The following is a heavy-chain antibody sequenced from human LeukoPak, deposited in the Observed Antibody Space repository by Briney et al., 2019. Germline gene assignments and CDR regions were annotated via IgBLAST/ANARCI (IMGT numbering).Heavy chain of an antibody. J-gene: IGHJ6*02. Sequence: ASVKVSCKASGYTFTSYYMHWVRQAPGQGLEWMGWINTNTGNPTYAQGFTGRFVFSLDTSVSTAYLQINSLKAEDTAVYYCARLGGGYSYYYHGMDVWGQGTTVTVSS. V-gene: IGHV7-4-1*02. CDR3: ARLGGGYSYYYHGMDV. CDR2: INTNTGNP. CDR1: GYTFTSYY. D-gene: IGHD4-11*01.